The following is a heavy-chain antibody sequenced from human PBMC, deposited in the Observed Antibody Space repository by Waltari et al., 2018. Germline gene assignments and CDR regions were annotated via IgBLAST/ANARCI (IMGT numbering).Heavy chain of an antibody. CDR2: IIPKFSLA. D-gene: IGHD3-3*01. V-gene: IGHV1-69*01. J-gene: IGHJ1*01. Sequence: QVQLMQAGAEVKKPGCSVKVSGKASGGSFSNFAISWVRQAPGQGLQWMGGIIPKFSLATNAQKFPGRVTMTADESTRTAYMDLSSLRSEDTAVYYCATAIFGVVYWSQGTLVTVS. CDR1: GGSFSNFA. CDR3: ATAIFGVVY.